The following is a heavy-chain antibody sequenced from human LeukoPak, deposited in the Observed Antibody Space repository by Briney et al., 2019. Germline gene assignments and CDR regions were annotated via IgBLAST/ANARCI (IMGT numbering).Heavy chain of an antibody. Sequence: PSETLSLTCTVSGGSISSGSYYWSWIRQPAGKGLEWIGRIYTSGSTNYNPSLKSRVTISVDTSKNQFSLKLSSVTAADTAVYYCARAWNYFNWFDPWGQGTLVTVSS. V-gene: IGHV4-61*02. D-gene: IGHD1-7*01. J-gene: IGHJ5*02. CDR2: IYTSGST. CDR3: ARAWNYFNWFDP. CDR1: GGSISSGSYY.